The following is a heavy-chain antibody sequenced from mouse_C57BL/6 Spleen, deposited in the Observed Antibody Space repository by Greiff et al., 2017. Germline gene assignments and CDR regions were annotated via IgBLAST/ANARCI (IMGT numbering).Heavy chain of an antibody. J-gene: IGHJ2*01. CDR1: GYTFTSYW. CDR3: AREGAYYSNSYYFDY. V-gene: IGHV1-61*01. CDR2: IYPSDSET. Sequence: VKLQQPGAELVRPGSSVKLSCKASGYTFTSYWMDWVKQRPGQGLEWIGNIYPSDSETHYNQKFKDKATLTVDKSSSTAYMQLSSLTSEDSAVYYCAREGAYYSNSYYFDYWGQGTTLTVSS. D-gene: IGHD2-5*01.